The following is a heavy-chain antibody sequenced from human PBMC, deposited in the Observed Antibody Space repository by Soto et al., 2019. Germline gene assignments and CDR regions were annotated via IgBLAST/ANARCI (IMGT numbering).Heavy chain of an antibody. Sequence: PGESLKISCKTSGYSFTSYWIGWVRQMPGKGMEWMGNIYPYDSDTRYSPSFQGQVTISADTSITTAYLQWSGLRASDTAMYFCARHLVGSTRETFTEAWGNFDYWGQGTLVTVSS. CDR1: GYSFTSYW. J-gene: IGHJ4*01. CDR3: ARHLVGSTRETFTEAWGNFDY. D-gene: IGHD2-2*01. V-gene: IGHV5-51*01. CDR2: IYPYDSDT.